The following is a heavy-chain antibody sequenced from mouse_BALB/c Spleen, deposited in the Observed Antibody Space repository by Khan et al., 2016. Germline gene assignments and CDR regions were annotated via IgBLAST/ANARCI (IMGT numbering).Heavy chain of an antibody. CDR2: NFPGSGST. Sequence: QVQLKESGTELPRPGASVKLSCKASGYTFTDYYVNWVKQRTGQGLEWIGENFPGSGSTYYNEKFKGKATLTADTSSSTGYMQLSSLTSEDSAVYFCARSDNGYFAMDYWGHGTSVTVSS. CDR1: GYTFTDYY. D-gene: IGHD1-2*01. CDR3: ARSDNGYFAMDY. J-gene: IGHJ4*01. V-gene: IGHV1-77*01.